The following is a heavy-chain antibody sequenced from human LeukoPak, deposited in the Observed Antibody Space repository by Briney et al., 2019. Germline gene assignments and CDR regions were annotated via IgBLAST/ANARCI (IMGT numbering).Heavy chain of an antibody. D-gene: IGHD5-24*01. J-gene: IGHJ4*01. V-gene: IGHV3-7*01. CDR1: GFTFDDYA. Sequence: PGGSLRLSCAASGFTFDDYAMSWVRQAPGKGLEWVASINQDESAKFYVDSVRGRFTISRDNAKNSLFLQMSSLRAEDTAFYYCAKLLRDVTIYDFWGHGALVTVSS. CDR2: INQDESAK. CDR3: AKLLRDVTIYDF.